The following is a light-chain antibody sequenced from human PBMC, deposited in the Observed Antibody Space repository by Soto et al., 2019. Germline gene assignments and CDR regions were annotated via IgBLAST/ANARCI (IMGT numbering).Light chain of an antibody. CDR1: SSDIGRYNL. J-gene: IGLJ3*02. V-gene: IGLV2-23*02. Sequence: QSALTQPASVSGSPGQSITISCTGTSSDIGRYNLVSWYQQHPGKPPKLMIYEATKRPSGVSNRFSGSKSGNTASLTISGLHAEDEADYYCSLYASTNTFMFGGGTKLTVL. CDR3: SLYASTNTFM. CDR2: EAT.